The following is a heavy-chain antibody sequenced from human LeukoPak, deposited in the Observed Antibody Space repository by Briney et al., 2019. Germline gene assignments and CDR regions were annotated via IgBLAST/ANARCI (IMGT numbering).Heavy chain of an antibody. CDR2: IYHSGST. J-gene: IGHJ4*02. Sequence: SGTLSLTCSVSGYSISSGYYWGWIRQPPGKGLEWIGYIYHSGSTYYNPSLKSRVTISVDRSKNQFSLKLSSVTAADTAVYYCARDQCSSTSCYQSFYYWGQGTLVTVSS. CDR3: ARDQCSSTSCYQSFYY. CDR1: GYSISSGYY. D-gene: IGHD2-2*01. V-gene: IGHV4-38-2*02.